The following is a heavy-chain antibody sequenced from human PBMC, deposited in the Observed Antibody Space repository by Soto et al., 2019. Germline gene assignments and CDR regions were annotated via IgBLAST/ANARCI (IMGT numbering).Heavy chain of an antibody. CDR2: IYYSGST. V-gene: IGHV4-31*03. CDR3: AREPLSPSPLESRHFDY. D-gene: IGHD3-3*02. J-gene: IGHJ4*02. CDR1: GGSISSGGYY. Sequence: PSETLSLTCTVSGGSISSGGYYWSWIRQHPGKGLEWIGYIYYSGSTYYNPSLKSRVTISVDTSKNQFSLKLSSVTAADTAVYYCAREPLSPSPLESRHFDYWGQGTLVTVSS.